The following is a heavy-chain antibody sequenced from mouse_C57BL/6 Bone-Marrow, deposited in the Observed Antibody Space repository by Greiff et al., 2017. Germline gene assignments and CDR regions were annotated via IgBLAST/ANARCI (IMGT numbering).Heavy chain of an antibody. V-gene: IGHV4-1*01. D-gene: IGHD1-1*01. CDR1: GIDFSRYW. Sequence: VQLKESGGGLVQPGGSLKLSCAASGIDFSRYWMSWVRRAPGQGLEWIGEINPDSSTINYAPSLKDKFIISRDNAKNTLYLQMSKVRSEDTALYYGARRLYYGSSSWFAYWGQGTLVTVSA. J-gene: IGHJ3*01. CDR2: INPDSSTI. CDR3: ARRLYYGSSSWFAY.